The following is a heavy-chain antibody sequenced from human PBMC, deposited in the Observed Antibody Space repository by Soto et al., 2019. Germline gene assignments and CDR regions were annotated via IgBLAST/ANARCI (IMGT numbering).Heavy chain of an antibody. CDR2: INPATGAA. V-gene: IGHV1-2*02. CDR3: ARGGGVGVAGSAAFDM. CDR1: GYPVTAYY. J-gene: IGHJ3*02. Sequence: QLHLVHSGAVVKKPGASVTVSCSASGYPVTAYYMHWVRQAPGRGLEWMGGINPATGAAKYTQTFQGRVNMLRDTSTSKVFMELSGLTSEDTAVFYCARGGGVGVAGSAAFDMWGQGTVVTVSS. D-gene: IGHD3-3*01.